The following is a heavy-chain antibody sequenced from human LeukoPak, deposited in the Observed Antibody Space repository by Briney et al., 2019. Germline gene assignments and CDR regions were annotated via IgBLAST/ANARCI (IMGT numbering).Heavy chain of an antibody. J-gene: IGHJ4*02. V-gene: IGHV3-23*01. Sequence: PGGSLRLSCAASGFTVSSNYMSWVRQAPGKGLEWVSAISSSTGGRTYYADSVKGRFSISRDDFRNTVYLQMNSLRAEDTAVYYCAKESPYYSDRDYYFDYWGQGTLVTVSS. CDR3: AKESPYYSDRDYYFDY. D-gene: IGHD3-22*01. CDR2: ISSSTGGRT. CDR1: GFTVSSNY.